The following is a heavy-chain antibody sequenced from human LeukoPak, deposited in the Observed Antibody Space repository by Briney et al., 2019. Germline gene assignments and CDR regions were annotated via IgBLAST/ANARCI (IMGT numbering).Heavy chain of an antibody. V-gene: IGHV4-39*01. CDR3: ASTTTTPRGGY. Sequence: SETLSLTCTVSGGSISSSSYYWGWLRQPPGKGLEWIGSLYYSGSTYYNPSLKSRVTISVDTSKNQFSLKLSPVTAADTAVYYCASTTTTPRGGYWGQRTLVTVSS. CDR2: LYYSGST. J-gene: IGHJ4*02. D-gene: IGHD1-14*01. CDR1: GGSISSSSYY.